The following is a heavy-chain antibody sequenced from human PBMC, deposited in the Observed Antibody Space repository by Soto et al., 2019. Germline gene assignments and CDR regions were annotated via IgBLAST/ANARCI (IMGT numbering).Heavy chain of an antibody. D-gene: IGHD6-19*01. J-gene: IGHJ6*02. CDR3: ARVRSAYYYYGMDV. CDR2: IIPIFGTA. V-gene: IGHV1-69*13. CDR1: GCTFSSYA. Sequence: SVKVSCKASGCTFSSYAISWVRQAPGQGLEWMGGIIPIFGTANYAQKFQGRVTITADESTSTAYMELSSLRSEDTAVYYCARVRSAYYYYGMDVWGQGTTVTVSS.